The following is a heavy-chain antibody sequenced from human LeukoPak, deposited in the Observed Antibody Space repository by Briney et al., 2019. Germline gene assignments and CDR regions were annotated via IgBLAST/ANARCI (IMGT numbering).Heavy chain of an antibody. V-gene: IGHV3-30*04. CDR2: ISYDGSNK. CDR1: GFTFSSYA. D-gene: IGHD2-15*01. Sequence: TGGSLRLSCAASGFTFSSYAMHWARQAPGKGLEWVAVISYDGSNKYYADSVKGRFTISRDNSKNTLYLQMNSLRAEDTAVYYCARGSGGSCYSLYCFSWFDPWGQGTLVTVSS. CDR3: ARGSGGSCYSLYCFSWFDP. J-gene: IGHJ5*02.